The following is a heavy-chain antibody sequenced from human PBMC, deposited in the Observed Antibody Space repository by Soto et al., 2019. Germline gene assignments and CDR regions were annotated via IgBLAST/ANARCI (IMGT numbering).Heavy chain of an antibody. V-gene: IGHV4-59*01. CDR1: GGSISSYY. Sequence: KTSETLSLTRTVSGGSISSYYWSWIRQPPGKGLEWIGYIYYSGSTNYNPSLKSRVTISVDTSKNQFSLKLSSVTAADTAVYYCARALLKGGFALKGWFDPWDQGTLVTSPQ. J-gene: IGHJ5*02. D-gene: IGHD5-12*01. CDR3: ARALLKGGFALKGWFDP. CDR2: IYYSGST.